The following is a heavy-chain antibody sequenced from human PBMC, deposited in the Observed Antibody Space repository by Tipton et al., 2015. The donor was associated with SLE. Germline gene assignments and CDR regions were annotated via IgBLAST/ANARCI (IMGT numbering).Heavy chain of an antibody. D-gene: IGHD6-19*01. V-gene: IGHV4-39*07. CDR2: IYFSGST. CDR3: ARPYPPGIAVAGNAFDI. Sequence: LRLSCTVSGGSIISSSYYWGWIRQPPGKGLEWIGSIYFSGSTYYNPSLQSRVTISVDTSKNQFSLKLSSVTAADTAVYYCARPYPPGIAVAGNAFDIWGQGTMVTVSS. CDR1: GGSIISSSYY. J-gene: IGHJ3*02.